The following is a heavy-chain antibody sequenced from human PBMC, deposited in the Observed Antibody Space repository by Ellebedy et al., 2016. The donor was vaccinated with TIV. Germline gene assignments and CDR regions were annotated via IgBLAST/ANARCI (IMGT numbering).Heavy chain of an antibody. CDR1: GFTFSSNH. Sequence: GESLKISCAASGFTFSSNHMHWVRQVPGKGLEWVAVIWYDGSDKYYADSVKCRFTISRDNSKNMLYLQMNSLRAEDTAVYYCETSGCSGGTSDSNNYYGMGGWGQGTTVTVAS. D-gene: IGHD2-15*01. V-gene: IGHV3-33*01. J-gene: IGHJ6*02. CDR2: IWYDGSDK. CDR3: ETSGCSGGTSDSNNYYGMGG.